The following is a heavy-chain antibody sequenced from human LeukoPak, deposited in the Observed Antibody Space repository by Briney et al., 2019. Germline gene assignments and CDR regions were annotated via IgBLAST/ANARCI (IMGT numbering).Heavy chain of an antibody. J-gene: IGHJ4*02. Sequence: PGGSLRLSCAASGFIFSDYYMSWIRQAPGKGLEWVSYISSSGSTIYYADSVKGRFTISRDNAKNSLYLQTNSLRAEDTAVYYCARDARAVRPYYFDYWGQGTLVTVSS. CDR1: GFIFSDYY. CDR2: ISSSGSTI. D-gene: IGHD6-6*01. V-gene: IGHV3-11*04. CDR3: ARDARAVRPYYFDY.